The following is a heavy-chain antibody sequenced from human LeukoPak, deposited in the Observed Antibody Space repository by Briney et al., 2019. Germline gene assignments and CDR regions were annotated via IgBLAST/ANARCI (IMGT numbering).Heavy chain of an antibody. D-gene: IGHD3-22*01. CDR3: ARAAGSYYDSSGSYFDY. V-gene: IGHV3-30*02. Sequence: GGSLRLSCAASTFSFSTYGMHWVRQAPGKGLEWVAFIQYDGSIKLYGDSVRGRFTISRDNSKNTLYLQMNSLRSDDTAVYYCARAAGSYYDSSGSYFDYWGQGTLVTVSS. CDR2: IQYDGSIK. J-gene: IGHJ4*02. CDR1: TFSFSTYG.